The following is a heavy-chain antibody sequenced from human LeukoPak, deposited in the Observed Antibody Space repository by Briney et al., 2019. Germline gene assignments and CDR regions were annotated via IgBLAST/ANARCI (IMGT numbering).Heavy chain of an antibody. J-gene: IGHJ4*02. CDR1: GYTFTTYN. D-gene: IGHD2-15*01. Sequence: ASVKVSCKASGYTFTTYNIHWVRQAPGQGLEWMGWITPNSGGTNYAQKFQGRVTMTRDTSISTAYMELSRLRSDDTAAYSCARGRGGGYLDFWGQETLVTVSS. CDR2: ITPNSGGT. V-gene: IGHV1-2*02. CDR3: ARGRGGGYLDF.